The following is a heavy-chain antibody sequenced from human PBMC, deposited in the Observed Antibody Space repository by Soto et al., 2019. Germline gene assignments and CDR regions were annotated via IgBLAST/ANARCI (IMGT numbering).Heavy chain of an antibody. V-gene: IGHV4-4*02. Sequence: QVQLQESGPGLVKPSGTLSLTCAVSGGSISSSNWWSWVRQPPGKGLEWIGEIYHSGSTNYNPSLKPRVTRAVXXSXIXXSLKLRSVQAADTAVYYCARDMALEGWLQSNAFDIWGQGTMVTVSS. D-gene: IGHD5-12*01. CDR3: ARDMALEGWLQSNAFDI. CDR2: IYHSGST. CDR1: GGSISSSNW. J-gene: IGHJ3*02.